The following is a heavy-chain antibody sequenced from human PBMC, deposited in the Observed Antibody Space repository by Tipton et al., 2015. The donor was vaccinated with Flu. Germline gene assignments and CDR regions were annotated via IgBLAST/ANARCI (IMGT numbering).Heavy chain of an antibody. J-gene: IGHJ5*01. CDR3: ARRDYSNYVSEPKNWFDF. V-gene: IGHV4-39*07. Sequence: QLVQSGAEVKPSETLSLTCGVSGDSVRNSNYYWGWIRQPPGKGLEWIGNTFHSGTTYLNPSLKSRVTISIDTSKNQFSLKLSSVTAADTAVYYCARRDYSNYVSEPKNWFDFWGQGTLVTVSS. CDR2: TFHSGTT. D-gene: IGHD4-11*01. CDR1: GDSVRNSNYY.